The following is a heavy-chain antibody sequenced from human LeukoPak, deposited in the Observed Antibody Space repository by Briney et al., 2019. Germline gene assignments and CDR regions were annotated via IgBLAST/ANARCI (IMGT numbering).Heavy chain of an antibody. CDR2: GTSDGSDT. D-gene: IGHD2-8*02. CDR1: GIGFYNYW. CDR3: ATGLGPYYDY. Sequence: GGSLRLSCAASGIGFYNYWMHWVRQAPGKGLEWLSRGTSDGSDTVYADSVKGRFTISRDNARTTVYLQMSSLRLDDTATYYCATGLGPYYDYWGQGSLVTVSS. J-gene: IGHJ4*02. V-gene: IGHV3-74*01.